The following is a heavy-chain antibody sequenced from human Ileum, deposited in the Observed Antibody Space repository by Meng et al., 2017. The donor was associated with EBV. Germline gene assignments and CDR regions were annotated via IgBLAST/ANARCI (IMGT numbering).Heavy chain of an antibody. Sequence: HVRLQQWGAGLLKPSETLSLPCAVYGGSFSGYYWSWIRQPPGKGLEWIGEINHSGSTNYNPSLKSRVTISVDTSKNQFSLKLSSVTAADTAVYYCARGNKVSDRGFDYWGQGTLVTVSS. V-gene: IGHV4-34*01. J-gene: IGHJ4*02. CDR3: ARGNKVSDRGFDY. D-gene: IGHD3-10*01. CDR2: INHSGST. CDR1: GGSFSGYY.